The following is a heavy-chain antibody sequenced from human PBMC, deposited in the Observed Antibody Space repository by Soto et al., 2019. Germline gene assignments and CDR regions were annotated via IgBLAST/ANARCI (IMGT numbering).Heavy chain of an antibody. D-gene: IGHD5-12*01. Sequence: PGGSLRLSCAASGFTFSSYAMSWVRQAPGKGLEWVSAISGSGGSTYYADSVKGRFTISRDNSKNTLYLQMNSLRAEDTAVYYCAKDRDGYNYTLYYFDYWGQGTLVTVSS. V-gene: IGHV3-23*01. CDR3: AKDRDGYNYTLYYFDY. CDR2: ISGSGGST. CDR1: GFTFSSYA. J-gene: IGHJ4*02.